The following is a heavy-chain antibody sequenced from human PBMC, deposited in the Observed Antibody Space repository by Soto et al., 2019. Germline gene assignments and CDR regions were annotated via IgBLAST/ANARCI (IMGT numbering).Heavy chain of an antibody. Sequence: GESLKISCKGSGYSFTSYWIGWVRQMPGKGLEWMGIIYPGDPDTRYSPSFQGQVTISADKSISTAYLQWSSLKASDTAMYYCARAVDTDEYYYYGMDVWGQGTTVTVSS. CDR3: ARAVDTDEYYYYGMDV. D-gene: IGHD5-18*01. J-gene: IGHJ6*02. CDR2: IYPGDPDT. CDR1: GYSFTSYW. V-gene: IGHV5-51*01.